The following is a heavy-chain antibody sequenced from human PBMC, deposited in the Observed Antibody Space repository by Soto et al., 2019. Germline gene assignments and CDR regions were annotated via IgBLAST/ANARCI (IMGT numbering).Heavy chain of an antibody. CDR2: ISAYNGNT. CDR1: GYTFTSYG. J-gene: IGHJ6*02. V-gene: IGHV1-18*04. Sequence: ASVKVSCKASGYTFTSYGISWVRQAPGQGLEWMGWISAYNGNTNYAQKLQGRVTMTTDTSTSTAYMELRSLRSDDTAVYYCARDWALYDSSGYTLPYYYGMDVWGQGTTVTVSS. CDR3: ARDWALYDSSGYTLPYYYGMDV. D-gene: IGHD3-22*01.